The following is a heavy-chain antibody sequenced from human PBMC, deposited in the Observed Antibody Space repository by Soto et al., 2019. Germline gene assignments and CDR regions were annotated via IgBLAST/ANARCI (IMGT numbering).Heavy chain of an antibody. Sequence: QVQLVQSGAEVKKPGSSVKVSCKASGGAYSNYTFNWVRQAPGQGLEWVGRIIPVLGVPNYARKFRGRVTITADKSTTTGSMELSSRRFEDTAVYYCATMVDSSARYGIWGQGTLVTVSS. J-gene: IGHJ4*02. CDR1: GGAYSNYT. CDR2: IIPVLGVP. V-gene: IGHV1-69*02. CDR3: ATMVDSSARYGI. D-gene: IGHD6-19*01.